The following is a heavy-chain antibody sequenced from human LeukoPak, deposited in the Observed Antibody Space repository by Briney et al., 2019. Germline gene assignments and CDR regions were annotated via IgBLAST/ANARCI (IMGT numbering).Heavy chain of an antibody. D-gene: IGHD5-18*01. CDR3: ARGPIQLWPYYYYGVDV. CDR1: GGSFSGYY. J-gene: IGHJ6*02. CDR2: INHSGST. V-gene: IGHV4-34*01. Sequence: SETLSLTCAVYGGSFSGYYWSWIRQPPGKGLEWNGEINHSGSTNYNPSLKSRVTISVDTSKNQFSLKLSSVTAADTAVYYCARGPIQLWPYYYYGVDVWGQGTTVTVSS.